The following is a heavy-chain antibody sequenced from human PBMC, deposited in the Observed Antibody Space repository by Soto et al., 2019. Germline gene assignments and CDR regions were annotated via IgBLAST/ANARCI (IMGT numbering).Heavy chain of an antibody. CDR3: ANGYTGH. D-gene: IGHD5-12*01. CDR1: GYTFTSDD. V-gene: IGHV1-8*01. CDR2: MNPNSGNT. Sequence: QVQLVQSGAEVKKPGASVKVSCKASGYTFTSDDINWVRQAPGQGLEWMGWMNPNSGNTAFVQNFQVTVTLTKNNPIIQAYMELRSLRSDATSIYYGANGYTGHWGQGTLVTVSS. J-gene: IGHJ4*02.